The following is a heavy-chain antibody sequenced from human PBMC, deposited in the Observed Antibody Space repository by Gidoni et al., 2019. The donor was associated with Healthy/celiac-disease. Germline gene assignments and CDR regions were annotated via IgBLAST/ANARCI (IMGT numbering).Heavy chain of an antibody. D-gene: IGHD5-12*01. V-gene: IGHV1-69*02. J-gene: IGHJ4*02. CDR1: GGTFSCYT. CDR2: SSPILGIA. Sequence: QVQLVQSGAEVKKRGSSVKVSCKASGGTFSCYTISWVRQATGQGREWGGRSSPILGIANYATKFKGRVTITAEKSTSTAYVELSSLRSEDTAVYYCARHSGYEPFDYWGQGTLVTVSS. CDR3: ARHSGYEPFDY.